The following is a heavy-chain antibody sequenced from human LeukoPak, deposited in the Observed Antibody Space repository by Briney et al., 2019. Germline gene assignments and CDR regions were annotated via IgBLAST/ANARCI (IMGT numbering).Heavy chain of an antibody. CDR1: GYTVTDYY. CDR3: ARDSGYYYNWFDP. D-gene: IGHD3-22*01. V-gene: IGHV1-2*02. J-gene: IGHJ5*02. Sequence: ASVKVSCKASGYTVTDYYMHWVRQAPGQGLEWMGWINPNSGGTNYAQKFQGRVTMTRDTSISTAYMDLSRLRSDDTAVYYCARDSGYYYNWFDPWGQGTLVTVSS. CDR2: INPNSGGT.